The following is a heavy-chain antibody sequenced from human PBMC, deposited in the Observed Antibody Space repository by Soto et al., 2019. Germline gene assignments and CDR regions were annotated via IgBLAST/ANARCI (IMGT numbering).Heavy chain of an antibody. V-gene: IGHV1-46*03. J-gene: IGHJ5*02. CDR1: GYTFITYF. CDR3: ARSYISSSYWFDP. CDR2: INPSRGTT. D-gene: IGHD6-6*01. Sequence: ASVKVSCKASGYTFITYFMHLVRQAPGQGLEWMGVINPSRGTTTYAQKFQDRVTMTRDTSASTVYMELSSLRSEDTAMYYCARSYISSSYWFDPWGQGTLVTVSS.